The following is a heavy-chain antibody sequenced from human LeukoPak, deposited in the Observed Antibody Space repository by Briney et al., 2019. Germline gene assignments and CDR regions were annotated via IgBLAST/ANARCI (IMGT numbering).Heavy chain of an antibody. V-gene: IGHV4-31*03. D-gene: IGHD4-17*01. Sequence: KASQTLSLTCTVSGGSISSGSYYWTWLRQHPEKGLEWIGYMYYSGTTYYTPSLKSRVTMSVDTSKNQFSLKLDSVTAADTAVYYCARFSNNHGVKFDYWGQGTLVTVSS. CDR1: GGSISSGSYY. CDR2: MYYSGTT. CDR3: ARFSNNHGVKFDY. J-gene: IGHJ4*02.